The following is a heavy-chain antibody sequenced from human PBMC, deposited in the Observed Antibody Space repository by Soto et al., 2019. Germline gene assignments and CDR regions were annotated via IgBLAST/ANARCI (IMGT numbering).Heavy chain of an antibody. CDR1: GGSLSSSSYY. CDR3: ASPAGTGKDNDY. D-gene: IGHD6-13*01. J-gene: IGHJ4*02. CDR2: FYYSGST. V-gene: IGHV4-39*01. Sequence: QLQLQESGPGLVKPSETLSLTCTVSGGSLSSSSYYWGWIRQPPGKGLEWIGSFYYSGSTYYNPSLKSRVTIPVDTSKNRSARMLSSVTAADTAVYYCASPAGTGKDNDYWGQGTLVTVSS.